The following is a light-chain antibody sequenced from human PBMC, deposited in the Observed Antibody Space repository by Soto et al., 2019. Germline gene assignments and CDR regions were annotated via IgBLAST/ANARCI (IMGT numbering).Light chain of an antibody. CDR3: QQRSKWPLT. CDR1: QSVSSN. Sequence: EIVLTQSPATLSLSPGERATLSCRASQSVSSNLAWYQQKPGQAPRLLIFDAYNKATGIPRRFGGSGSGTNFSLIISSLEPEDLAVYYCQQRSKWPLTFGGGTKVEI. J-gene: IGKJ4*01. V-gene: IGKV3-11*01. CDR2: DAY.